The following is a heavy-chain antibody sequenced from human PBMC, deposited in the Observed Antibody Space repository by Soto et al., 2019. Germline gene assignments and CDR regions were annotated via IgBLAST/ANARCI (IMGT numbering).Heavy chain of an antibody. CDR3: ARHLSPWEPIASQRLDP. CDR1: GGSISSTSYY. Sequence: SETLSLTCIVSGGSISSTSYYWGWIRQPPGKGLEWIGTIYYSGGTYYNPSLKSRVTISVDTSKNQFSLRLSSVTAADTAVYYCARHLSPWEPIASQRLDPWGQGNLVTVSS. CDR2: IYYSGGT. D-gene: IGHD1-26*01. V-gene: IGHV4-39*01. J-gene: IGHJ5*02.